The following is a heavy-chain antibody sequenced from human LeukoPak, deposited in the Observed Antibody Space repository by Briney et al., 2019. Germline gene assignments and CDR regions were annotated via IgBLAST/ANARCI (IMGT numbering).Heavy chain of an antibody. V-gene: IGHV3-48*03. J-gene: IGHJ4*02. Sequence: GGSLRLSCAASGSTFSSYEMNWVRQAPGKGLEWVSYISSSGSTICYADSVKGRFTISRDNAKNSLYLQMNSLRAEDTAVYYCARGFSGWALGYWGQGTLVTVSS. CDR3: ARGFSGWALGY. D-gene: IGHD6-19*01. CDR1: GSTFSSYE. CDR2: ISSSGSTI.